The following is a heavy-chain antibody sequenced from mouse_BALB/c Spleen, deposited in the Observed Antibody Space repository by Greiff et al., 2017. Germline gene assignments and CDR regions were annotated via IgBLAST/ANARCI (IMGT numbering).Heavy chain of an antibody. CDR2: ISNGGGST. D-gene: IGHD2-4*01. CDR3: ARHESTMITTAAAWFAY. V-gene: IGHV5-12-2*01. CDR1: GFSFSSYT. J-gene: IGHJ3*01. Sequence: EVQGVESGGGLVQPGGSLKLSCAASGFSFSSYTMSWVRQTPEKRLEWVAYISNGGGSTYYPDTVKGRFTISRDNAKNTLYLQMSSLKSEATAMYYCARHESTMITTAAAWFAYWGQGTLVTVSA.